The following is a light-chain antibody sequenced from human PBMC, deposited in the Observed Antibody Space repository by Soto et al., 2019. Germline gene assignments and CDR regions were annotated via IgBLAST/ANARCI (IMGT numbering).Light chain of an antibody. CDR3: SSYTSSSTLNWV. CDR2: DVS. CDR1: SSDVGGYNY. J-gene: IGLJ3*02. Sequence: QSALTQPASVSGSPGQSINISCTGTSSDVGGYNYVSWYQQHPGKAPKLMIYDVSNRPSGVSNRFSGSKSGNMASLTISGLQAEDEADYYCSSYTSSSTLNWVFGGGTKLTVL. V-gene: IGLV2-14*01.